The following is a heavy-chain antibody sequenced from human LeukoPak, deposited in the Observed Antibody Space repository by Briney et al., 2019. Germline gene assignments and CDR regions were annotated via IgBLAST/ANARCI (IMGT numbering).Heavy chain of an antibody. CDR2: INHSGST. V-gene: IGHV4-34*01. CDR1: GGSFSGYY. Sequence: SETLSLTCAVYGGSFSGYYWSWIRQPPGKGLEWIGEINHSGSTNYNPSLKSRVTISADTSKNQFSLKLSSVTAADTAVYYCARDTYYDYVWGSYRLDYWGQGTLVTVSS. CDR3: ARDTYYDYVWGSYRLDY. D-gene: IGHD3-16*02. J-gene: IGHJ4*02.